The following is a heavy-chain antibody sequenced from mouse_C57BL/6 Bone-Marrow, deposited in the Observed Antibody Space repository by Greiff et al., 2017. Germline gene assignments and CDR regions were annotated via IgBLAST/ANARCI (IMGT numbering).Heavy chain of an antibody. Sequence: VQLQQSGAELVRPGASVKLSCTASGFNIKDDYMHWVKQRPEQGLEWIGWIDPENGDTEYASQFQGKATITADTSSNTAYLQLSSLTSEDTAVYYCTTRQLDHYYAMDYWGQGTSVTVSS. D-gene: IGHD6-1*02. CDR1: GFNIKDDY. CDR2: IDPENGDT. CDR3: TTRQLDHYYAMDY. V-gene: IGHV14-4*01. J-gene: IGHJ4*01.